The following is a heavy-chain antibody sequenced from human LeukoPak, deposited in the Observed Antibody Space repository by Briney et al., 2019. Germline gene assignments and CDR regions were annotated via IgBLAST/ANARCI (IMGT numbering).Heavy chain of an antibody. CDR1: GFSVINSY. Sequence: PGGSPRLSCAASGFSVINSYMSWVRQAPGKGLEWVSVIYSGGHTYYADSVKGRFTISRDNSKNTVYLQMNRLRAEDTAVYYCARDRGYDPLTGYSEVLFSDYWGREPWSPSPQ. CDR2: IYSGGHT. D-gene: IGHD3-9*01. V-gene: IGHV3-53*01. CDR3: ARDRGYDPLTGYSEVLFSDY. J-gene: IGHJ4*02.